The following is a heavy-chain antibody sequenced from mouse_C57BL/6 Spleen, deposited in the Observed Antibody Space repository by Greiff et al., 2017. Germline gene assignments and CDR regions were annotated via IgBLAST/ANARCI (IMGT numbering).Heavy chain of an antibody. CDR2: IWSGGST. CDR1: GFSLTSYG. CDR3: AKSLGLRPWDVDV. Sequence: QVQLKESGPGLVQPSQSLSITCTVSGFSLTSYGVHWVRQPPGKGLEWLGVIWSGGSTDYNAAFISRLSISKDNSKSQVFFKMNSLQADDTAIYYCAKSLGLRPWDVDVWGTGTTVTVSS. J-gene: IGHJ1*03. D-gene: IGHD2-4*01. V-gene: IGHV2-4*01.